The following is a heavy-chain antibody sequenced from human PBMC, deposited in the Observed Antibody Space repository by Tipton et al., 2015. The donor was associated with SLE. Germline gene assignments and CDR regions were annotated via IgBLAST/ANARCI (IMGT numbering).Heavy chain of an antibody. CDR2: IYYSGST. Sequence: TLSLTCTVSGGSISSGGYYWSWIRQPPGKGLEWIGYIYYSGSTNYNPSLKSRVTISVDTSKNQFSLKLSSVTAADTAVYYCARGNYYYGSAAFDIWGQGTMVTVSS. J-gene: IGHJ3*02. CDR3: ARGNYYYGSAAFDI. D-gene: IGHD3-10*01. V-gene: IGHV4-61*08. CDR1: GGSISSGGYY.